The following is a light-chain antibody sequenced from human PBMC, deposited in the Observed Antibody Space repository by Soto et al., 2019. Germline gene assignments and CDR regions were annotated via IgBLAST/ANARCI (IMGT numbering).Light chain of an antibody. V-gene: IGLV1-40*01. CDR1: TSNIGAPYD. CDR3: KSYDISLHNYV. Sequence: SLLKQTPSVSGAPGQRFSTSCAGSTSNIGAPYDVHWYQHLPGTAPKLLIYGDNNRPSGVPDRFSGSKSGTSASLAITRLQAEDEADYYCKSYDISLHNYVFGTGTKVTVL. J-gene: IGLJ1*01. CDR2: GDN.